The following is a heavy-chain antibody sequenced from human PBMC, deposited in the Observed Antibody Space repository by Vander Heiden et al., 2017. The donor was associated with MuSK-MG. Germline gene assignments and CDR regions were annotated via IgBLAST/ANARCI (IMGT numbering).Heavy chain of an antibody. Sequence: QVQLVQSGAEVKKPGASVKVSCQASGYTFTSYAMHWVRQAPGQRLEWMGWINAGNGNTKYSQKFQGRVTMTRDTSASTAYMELSSLRSEDTAVYYCARGVLGYFSITSCYEMENWFDPWSQGTLVTVYS. D-gene: IGHD2-2*03. J-gene: IGHJ5*02. CDR1: GYTFTSYA. V-gene: IGHV1-3*01. CDR3: ARGVLGYFSITSCYEMENWFDP. CDR2: INAGNGNT.